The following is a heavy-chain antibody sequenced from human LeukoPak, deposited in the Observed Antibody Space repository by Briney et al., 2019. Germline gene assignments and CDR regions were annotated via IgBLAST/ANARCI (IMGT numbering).Heavy chain of an antibody. V-gene: IGHV1-18*01. Sequence: ASVKVSCKASGYTFTSYGISWVRQAPGQGLEWMGWISAYNGNTNYAQKLQGRVTMTTDTSTSTAYMELRSLRSDDTAVYYCAISPDPNIVVGQGAQAFDIWGQGTMVTVSS. CDR1: GYTFTSYG. J-gene: IGHJ3*02. CDR2: ISAYNGNT. CDR3: AISPDPNIVVGQGAQAFDI. D-gene: IGHD2-2*01.